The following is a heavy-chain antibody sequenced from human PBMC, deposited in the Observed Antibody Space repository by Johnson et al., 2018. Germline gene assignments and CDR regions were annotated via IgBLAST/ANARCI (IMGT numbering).Heavy chain of an antibody. CDR3: AKQGGGEGYYYNYMEV. Sequence: EVQLGEDGGGLVKPGRSLRLSCTASGFPFGDYGMSWFRQAPGKGPEWVSCIRSEAYGGTTDYAASVKGRFNISREDSQSNAFLQLHSLKTEDTAVYYRAKQGGGEGYYYNYMEVWGKGTTVTVSS. D-gene: IGHD3-16*01. CDR1: GFPFGDYG. CDR2: IRSEAYGGTT. J-gene: IGHJ6*03. V-gene: IGHV3-49*05.